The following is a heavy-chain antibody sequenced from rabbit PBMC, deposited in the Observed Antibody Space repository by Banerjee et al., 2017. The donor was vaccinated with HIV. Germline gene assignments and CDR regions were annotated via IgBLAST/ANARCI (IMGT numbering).Heavy chain of an antibody. D-gene: IGHD2-1*01. CDR1: GIDFSGSGC. CDR3: ARDGGYNYDDYRYFTL. J-gene: IGHJ6*01. CDR2: IYTGSGST. Sequence: QEQLVESGGGLVKPGGTLTLTCKASGIDFSGSGCMCWVRQAPGKGLEWIACIYTGSGSTYYASWAKGRFAISKTSSTTVTLQMTSLTAADTATYFCARDGGYNYDDYRYFTLWGPGTLVTVS. V-gene: IGHV1S45*01.